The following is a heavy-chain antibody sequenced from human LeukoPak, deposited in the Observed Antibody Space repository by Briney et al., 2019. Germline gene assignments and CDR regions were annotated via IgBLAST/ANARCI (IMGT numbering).Heavy chain of an antibody. CDR2: ISSSSSYI. V-gene: IGHV3-21*01. Sequence: GGSLRLSCAASGFTFSSYSMNWVRQAPGKGLEWVSSISSSSSYIYYADSVKGRFTISRDNAKNSPYLQMNSLRAEDTAVYYCARAYASSRGFGFDYWGQGTLVTVSS. CDR1: GFTFSSYS. CDR3: ARAYASSRGFGFDY. D-gene: IGHD3-16*01. J-gene: IGHJ4*02.